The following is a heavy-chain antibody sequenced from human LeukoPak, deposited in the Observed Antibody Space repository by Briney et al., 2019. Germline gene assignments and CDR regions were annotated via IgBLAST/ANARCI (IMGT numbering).Heavy chain of an antibody. CDR3: ARENYGVDY. V-gene: IGHV4-59*11. J-gene: IGHJ4*02. Sequence: SETLSLTCTVSGGSIGSHYWTWIRQTPGKGLEWIGYVYDIGSTKYNPSLKSRVTISVDTSKNQFSLRLSSVTAADTAVYYCARENYGVDYWGQGTLVTVSS. CDR1: GGSIGSHY. D-gene: IGHD4-17*01. CDR2: VYDIGST.